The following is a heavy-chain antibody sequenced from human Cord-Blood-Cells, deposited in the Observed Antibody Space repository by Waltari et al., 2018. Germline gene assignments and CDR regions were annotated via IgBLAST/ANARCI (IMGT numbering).Heavy chain of an antibody. CDR2: INPNSGGT. CDR1: GYTFTGYY. J-gene: IGHJ1*01. CDR3: ARRSSSTADLYFQH. Sequence: QVQLVQSGAAVKKPGASVKVSCKASGYTFTGYYRHCVRQPPGQGLEWMGWINPNSGGTNYAQKFQGRVTMTRDTSISTAYMELSRLRSDDTAVYYCARRSSSTADLYFQHWGQGTLVTVSS. V-gene: IGHV1-2*02. D-gene: IGHD6-13*01.